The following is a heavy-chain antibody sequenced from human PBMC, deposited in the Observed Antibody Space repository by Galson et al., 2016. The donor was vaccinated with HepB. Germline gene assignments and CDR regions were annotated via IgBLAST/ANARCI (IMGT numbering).Heavy chain of an antibody. Sequence: SLRLSCAASGVTFSGYWMHWVRQSPEKGLVWVSRISSDGNHIAYANSAKGRFTISRDNGKSTQYLQMNSVRVEDTAVYYGARVRRYWESDTYHETFEIWGQGTMVTVSS. CDR1: GVTFSGYW. D-gene: IGHD3-16*01. CDR2: ISSDGNHI. CDR3: ARVRRYWESDTYHETFEI. V-gene: IGHV3-74*01. J-gene: IGHJ3*02.